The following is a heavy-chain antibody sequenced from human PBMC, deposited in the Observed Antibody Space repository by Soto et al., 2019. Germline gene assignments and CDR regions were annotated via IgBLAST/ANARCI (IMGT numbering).Heavy chain of an antibody. J-gene: IGHJ4*02. Sequence: ASVKVSCKTSGYTFSNYGINWVRQAPGQGLEWMGWISAYNGNTNFAQKLQGRVSLTTDTSSTTAYMELRSLTSDDTAVYYCARALVPGYTGFSDYWGEGTLVNVSS. CDR2: ISAYNGNT. CDR3: ARALVPGYTGFSDY. V-gene: IGHV1-18*01. D-gene: IGHD5-12*01. CDR1: GYTFSNYG.